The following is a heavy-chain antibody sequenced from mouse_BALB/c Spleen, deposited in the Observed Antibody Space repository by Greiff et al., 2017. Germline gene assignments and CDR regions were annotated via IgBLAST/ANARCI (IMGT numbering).Heavy chain of an antibody. CDR2: IYPGSGNT. J-gene: IGHJ2*01. CDR1: GYTFTDYY. Sequence: QVHVKQSGPELVKPGASVKISCKASGYTFTDYYINWVKQKPGQGLEWIGWIYPGSGNTKYNEKFKGKATLTVDTSSSTAYMQLSSLTSEDTAVYFCARGLGYYFDYWGQGTTLTVSS. D-gene: IGHD2-2*01. CDR3: ARGLGYYFDY. V-gene: IGHV1-84*02.